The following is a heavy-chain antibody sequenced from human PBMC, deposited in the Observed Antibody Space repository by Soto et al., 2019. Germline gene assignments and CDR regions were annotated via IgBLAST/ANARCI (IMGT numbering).Heavy chain of an antibody. V-gene: IGHV3-21*01. D-gene: IGHD2-15*01. CDR3: ARDPPHGGTSSWDADS. J-gene: IGHJ4*02. CDR2: ISSSGTFK. CDR1: GFNFTTNS. Sequence: EVRLVASGGGLVKPGGSLRLSCEASGFNFTTNSMNWVRQVPGKGLQWLSSISSSGTFKSYGDSVKGRFTISRDNAKNSLFLQMNNLSGEDTGLYYCARDPPHGGTSSWDADSWGPGTLVTVSS.